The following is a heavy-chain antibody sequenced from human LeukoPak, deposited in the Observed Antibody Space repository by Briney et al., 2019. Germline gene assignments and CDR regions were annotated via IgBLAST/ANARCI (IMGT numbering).Heavy chain of an antibody. V-gene: IGHV3-9*01. Sequence: PRRSLRLSWAASGFTFADYAMHWVRQAPGKGLEWVSGISWNSGRIGYADSVKGRFTISRDNAKNSLYLQMNSLRVEDTALYYCAKDFYRLGEFDAFDNWGQGTMVTVSS. J-gene: IGHJ3*02. D-gene: IGHD3-16*01. CDR2: ISWNSGRI. CDR1: GFTFADYA. CDR3: AKDFYRLGEFDAFDN.